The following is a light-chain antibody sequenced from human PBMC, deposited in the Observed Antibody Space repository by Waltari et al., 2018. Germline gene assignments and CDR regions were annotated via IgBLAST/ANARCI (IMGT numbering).Light chain of an antibody. CDR1: QRLGSY. Sequence: ETVLTQSPATLSLSPGGRATLSCRASQRLGSYLAWYQQKPGQAPRLVIYDASTRASGIPARFSGSGSETDFSLTISSLEPEDFAVYYCHQRRNWPQTFGQGTKLEIK. J-gene: IGKJ2*01. CDR3: HQRRNWPQT. CDR2: DAS. V-gene: IGKV3-11*01.